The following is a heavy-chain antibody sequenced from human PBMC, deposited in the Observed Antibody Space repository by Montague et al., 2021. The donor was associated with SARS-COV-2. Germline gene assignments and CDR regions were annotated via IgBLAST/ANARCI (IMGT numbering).Heavy chain of an antibody. CDR1: GGSVSSGSYY. CDR2: IYYSGNT. Sequence: SETLSLTCIVSGGSVSSGSYYWSWIRQPPGKGLEWIGYIYYSGNTNYNPSLKSRVTISVDTSKNQFSLKLSSVTAAVTAVYYCARDPWRITIFGVVTRYGMDVWGQGTTVTVSS. D-gene: IGHD3-3*01. V-gene: IGHV4-61*01. CDR3: ARDPWRITIFGVVTRYGMDV. J-gene: IGHJ6*02.